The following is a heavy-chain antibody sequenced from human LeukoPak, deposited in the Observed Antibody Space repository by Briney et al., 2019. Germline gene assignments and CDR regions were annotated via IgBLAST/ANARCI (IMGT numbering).Heavy chain of an antibody. D-gene: IGHD2-8*01. V-gene: IGHV4-34*01. CDR3: ARGPQRMLLYNWFDP. J-gene: IGHJ5*02. Sequence: SETLSLTCAVYGGSFSGYYWSWIRQPPGKGLEWLGEINHSGSTNYNPSLKSRVTIPVDTSKNQFSLKLSSVTAADTAVYYCARGPQRMLLYNWFDPWGQGTLVTVSS. CDR2: INHSGST. CDR1: GGSFSGYY.